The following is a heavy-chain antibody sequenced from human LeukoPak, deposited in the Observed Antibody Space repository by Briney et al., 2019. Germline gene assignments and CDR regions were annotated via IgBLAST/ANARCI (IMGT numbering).Heavy chain of an antibody. CDR1: GFTFSTYA. Sequence: GGSLRLSCAASGFTFSTYAMSWVRQAPGKGLEWIGRTIGGDGPADYAAPVKGRFTISRDYSKDTMYLHMNSLKTEDTAVYYCTWMATVVTVDIWGQGTLVTVSS. CDR3: TWMATVVTVDI. CDR2: TIGGDGPA. D-gene: IGHD4-23*01. J-gene: IGHJ4*02. V-gene: IGHV3-15*01.